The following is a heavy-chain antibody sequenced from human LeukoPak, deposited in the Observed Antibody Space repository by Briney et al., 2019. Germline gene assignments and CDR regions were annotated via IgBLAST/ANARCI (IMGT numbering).Heavy chain of an antibody. CDR1: GFTFSSYS. J-gene: IGHJ4*02. CDR2: ISSSSSYI. V-gene: IGHV3-21*01. D-gene: IGHD3-16*02. CDR3: ASGSEYYDYVWGSYRYPHFDY. Sequence: PGGSLRLSCAASGFTFSSYSMNWVRQAPGKGLEWVSSISSSSSYIYYADSVKGRFTISRDNSKNTLYLQMNSLRAEDTAVYYCASGSEYYDYVWGSYRYPHFDYWGQGTLVTVSS.